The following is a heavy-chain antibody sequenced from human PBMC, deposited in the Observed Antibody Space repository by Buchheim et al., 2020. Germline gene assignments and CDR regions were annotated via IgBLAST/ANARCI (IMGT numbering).Heavy chain of an antibody. CDR2: IRQDGGDK. V-gene: IGHV3-7*01. Sequence: EVQLVESGGGLVQPGGSLRLSCAASGFTFSSYWMSWVRQAPGKGLEWVASIRQDGGDKYYMDSVEGRFTISRDNAKTSLYLQMNSLGAEDTAVYYCARVSNWDHDYWGQGTL. J-gene: IGHJ4*02. CDR3: ARVSNWDHDY. D-gene: IGHD7-27*01. CDR1: GFTFSSYW.